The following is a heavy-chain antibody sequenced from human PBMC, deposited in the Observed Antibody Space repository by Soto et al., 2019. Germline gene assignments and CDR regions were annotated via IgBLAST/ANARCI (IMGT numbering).Heavy chain of an antibody. Sequence: ASVKVSCKASGYIFISYGISWVRQAPGQGLEWMGWMSPHTGNKGYAQKLQGRVTMTRNTSISTAYMELSSLRSEDTAVYYCARGRGIITYYDFWRGSPWGQGTLVTVSS. CDR1: GYIFISYG. J-gene: IGHJ5*02. CDR3: ARGRGIITYYDFWRGSP. CDR2: MSPHTGNK. D-gene: IGHD3-3*01. V-gene: IGHV1-8*02.